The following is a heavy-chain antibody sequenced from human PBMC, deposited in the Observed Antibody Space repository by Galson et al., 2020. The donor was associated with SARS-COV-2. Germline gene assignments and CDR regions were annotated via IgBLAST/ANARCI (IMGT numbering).Heavy chain of an antibody. D-gene: IGHD3-3*01. Sequence: ASVKVSCKASGYTFTGYFIHWVRQAPGQWLEWMGWINPKNGGANYAQRFQARVTMSRDTSISTAYMELTRLTSDDTAVYYCARMAGLQFLEGYMDVWGKGTTVTVSS. CDR3: ARMAGLQFLEGYMDV. J-gene: IGHJ6*03. CDR2: INPKNGGA. V-gene: IGHV1-2*02. CDR1: GYTFTGYF.